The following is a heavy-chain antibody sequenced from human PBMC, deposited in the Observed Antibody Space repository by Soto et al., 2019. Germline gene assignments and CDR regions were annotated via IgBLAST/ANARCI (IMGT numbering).Heavy chain of an antibody. CDR3: ARSDYDSSGYYSRGPMDFDF. CDR2: IYYRGST. D-gene: IGHD3-22*01. Sequence: PSETLSLTCTVSGGSISSYYWSWIRQPPGKGLGCIGYIYYRGSTNYNPALKSRVTISVDTSKNQFSLKLSSVTAADTAVYYCARSDYDSSGYYSRGPMDFDFWCQGTLVTVSS. V-gene: IGHV4-59*01. CDR1: GGSISSYY. J-gene: IGHJ4*02.